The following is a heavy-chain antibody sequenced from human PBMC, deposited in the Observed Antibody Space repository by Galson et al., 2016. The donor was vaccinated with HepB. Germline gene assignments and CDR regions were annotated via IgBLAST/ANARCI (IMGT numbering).Heavy chain of an antibody. J-gene: IGHJ3*01. V-gene: IGHV5-51*01. Sequence: QSGAEVKKPGESRKISCNGSGYDFTNHWIGWVRQMPGKGLEWMGNIYSGNSDVLYSPTFQGQVTISVDKSISVAYVQWSSLKASDTAIYYCARRMIRLDGFDHWGQGTVGTVSS. CDR3: ARRMIRLDGFDH. CDR1: GYDFTNHW. D-gene: IGHD3-16*01. CDR2: IYSGNSDV.